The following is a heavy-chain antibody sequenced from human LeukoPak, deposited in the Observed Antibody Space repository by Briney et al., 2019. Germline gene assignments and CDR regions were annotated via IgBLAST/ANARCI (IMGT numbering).Heavy chain of an antibody. J-gene: IGHJ3*02. CDR3: ARGVIVSGWCSSTSCYSPDAFDI. CDR1: GYTFTSYD. CDR2: MNPNSGNT. V-gene: IGHV1-8*03. D-gene: IGHD2-2*03. Sequence: ASVKVSCKASGYTFTSYDINWVRQATGQGLEWMGWMNPNSGNTGYAQKFQGRVTITRNTSISTAYMELSSLRSEDTAVYYCARGVIVSGWCSSTSCYSPDAFDIWGQGTMVTVSS.